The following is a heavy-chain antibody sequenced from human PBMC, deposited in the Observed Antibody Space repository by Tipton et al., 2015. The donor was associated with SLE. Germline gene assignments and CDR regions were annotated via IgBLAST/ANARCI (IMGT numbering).Heavy chain of an antibody. CDR3: AREGRGSGWFDY. CDR2: VYYSGST. CDR1: GGSISSGGYY. Sequence: TLSLTCTVSGGSISSGGYYWSWIRQHPGKGLEWIGYVYYSGSTYYHPSLKSRVTISVDMSKNQFSLRLSSVTAADTAVYYCAREGRGSGWFDYWGQGTLVTVSS. J-gene: IGHJ4*02. V-gene: IGHV4-31*03. D-gene: IGHD6-19*01.